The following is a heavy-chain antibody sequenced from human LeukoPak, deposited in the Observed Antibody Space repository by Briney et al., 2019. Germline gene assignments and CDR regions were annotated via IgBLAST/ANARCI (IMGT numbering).Heavy chain of an antibody. Sequence: GGSLRLSCAASGFTFSSCAMHWVRQAPGKGLEWVAVISYDGSNKYYADSVKGRFTISRDNSKNTLCLQMNSLRAEDTAVYYCARGRWTHGLDYWGQGTLVTVSS. CDR1: GFTFSSCA. J-gene: IGHJ4*02. CDR2: ISYDGSNK. CDR3: ARGRWTHGLDY. V-gene: IGHV3-30*07. D-gene: IGHD3/OR15-3a*01.